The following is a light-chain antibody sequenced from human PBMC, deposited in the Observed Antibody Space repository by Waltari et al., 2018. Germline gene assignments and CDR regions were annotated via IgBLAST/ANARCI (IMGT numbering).Light chain of an antibody. CDR2: EVS. V-gene: IGLV2-14*01. Sequence: QSALTQPASVSGSPGQSITISCPGTSSDVGGYNFVSWYQQHPGKAPKFIIYEVSNRPSGVSNRFSGSKAGNTASLTISGLQAEDEADYYCSSYTSTNTLVFGGGTKLTVL. CDR3: SSYTSTNTLV. CDR1: SSDVGGYNF. J-gene: IGLJ3*02.